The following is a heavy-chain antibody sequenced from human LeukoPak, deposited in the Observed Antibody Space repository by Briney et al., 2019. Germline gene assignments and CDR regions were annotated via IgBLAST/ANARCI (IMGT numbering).Heavy chain of an antibody. V-gene: IGHV4-4*07. J-gene: IGHJ4*02. CDR1: GGSISSYY. CDR2: VYNSGST. CDR3: AREGPYSSGIDY. D-gene: IGHD6-19*01. Sequence: SETLSLTCTVSGGSISSYYWSWTRQPAGKGLEWIGRVYNSGSTTYNPSLKSRVTMSVDTSKNQFSLKLSSVTAADTAVYYCAREGPYSSGIDYWGQGTLVTVSS.